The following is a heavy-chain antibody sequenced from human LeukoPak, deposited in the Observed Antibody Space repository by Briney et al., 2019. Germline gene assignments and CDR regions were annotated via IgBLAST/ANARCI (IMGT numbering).Heavy chain of an antibody. V-gene: IGHV1-18*01. CDR3: ARDWTYYYDSSGSAFDI. D-gene: IGHD3-22*01. J-gene: IGHJ3*02. CDR2: ISAYNGNT. Sequence: ASVKVSCKASGYTFTSYGISWVRQAPRQGLEWMGWISAYNGNTNYAQKLQGRVTMTTDTSTSTAYMELRSLRSDDTAVYYCARDWTYYYDSSGSAFDIWGQGTMVTVSS. CDR1: GYTFTSYG.